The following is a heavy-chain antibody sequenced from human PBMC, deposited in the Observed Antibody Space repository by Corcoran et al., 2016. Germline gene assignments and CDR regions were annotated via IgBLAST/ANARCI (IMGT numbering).Heavy chain of an antibody. J-gene: IGHJ3*02. Sequence: QVQLEEAVGGVVQPGRSLRLSCAASGFTFSSYGMHWVRQAPGKGLEWVAVIWYDGSNKYYADSVKGRFTISRDNSKNTLYLQMNSLRAEDTAVYYCARDRDYYDNGSAFDIGGQGTMVTVSS. V-gene: IGHV3-33*01. CDR3: ARDRDYYDNGSAFDI. D-gene: IGHD3-22*01. CDR1: GFTFSSYG. CDR2: IWYDGSNK.